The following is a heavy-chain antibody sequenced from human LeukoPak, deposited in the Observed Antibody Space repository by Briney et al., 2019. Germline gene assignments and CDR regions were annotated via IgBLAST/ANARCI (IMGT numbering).Heavy chain of an antibody. Sequence: ASVKVSCKTSGYTFTGYYLHWVRQAPGQGLEWMGWINPNSGGTNYAQKFQGRVTMTRDTSISTAYMELSRLRSDDTAVYYCASGYSYGCCSVDYWGQGTLVTVSS. J-gene: IGHJ4*02. CDR2: INPNSGGT. V-gene: IGHV1-2*02. CDR1: GYTFTGYY. CDR3: ASGYSYGCCSVDY. D-gene: IGHD5-18*01.